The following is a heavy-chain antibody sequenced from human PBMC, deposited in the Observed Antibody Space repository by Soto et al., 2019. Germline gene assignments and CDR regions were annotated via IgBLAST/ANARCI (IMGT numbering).Heavy chain of an antibody. CDR3: ATESGSTYGYFDH. CDR1: EGNSIDLWGY. D-gene: IGHD5-18*01. J-gene: IGHJ4*02. CDR2: ISNSRST. V-gene: IGHV4-30-4*08. Sequence: TWTVAEGNSIDLWGYCTSKKKSPGKGLEWIGYISNSRSTGYNPSLKTRLSMSVDRSKNQFTLRLTSVTAADTAVYFCATESGSTYGYFDHWGQGTQVTVSS.